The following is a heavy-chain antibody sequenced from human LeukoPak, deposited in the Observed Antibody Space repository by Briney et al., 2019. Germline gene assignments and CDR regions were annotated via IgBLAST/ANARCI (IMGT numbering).Heavy chain of an antibody. CDR3: ARENRGNAFDI. D-gene: IGHD1-14*01. Sequence: GASVKVSCKASGYTFTGYYMHWVRQAPGQGLEWMGWISAYNGNTNYAQKLQGRVTITADESTSTAYMELSSLRSEDTAVYYCARENRGNAFDIWGQGTMVTVSS. J-gene: IGHJ3*02. CDR2: ISAYNGNT. CDR1: GYTFTGYY. V-gene: IGHV1-18*04.